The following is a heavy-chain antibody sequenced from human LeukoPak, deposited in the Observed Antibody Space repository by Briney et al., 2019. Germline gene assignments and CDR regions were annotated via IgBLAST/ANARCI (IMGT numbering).Heavy chain of an antibody. J-gene: IGHJ4*02. Sequence: PGGSLRLSCAASGFTVSSNYMSWVRQAPGKGLEWVSVIYSGGSTYYADSVKGRFTISRDNSKNTLYLQMNSLRAEDTAVYYCASGTYYYDSSGYLDYWGQGTLVTVSS. CDR1: GFTVSSNY. CDR2: IYSGGST. V-gene: IGHV3-53*01. CDR3: ASGTYYYDSSGYLDY. D-gene: IGHD3-22*01.